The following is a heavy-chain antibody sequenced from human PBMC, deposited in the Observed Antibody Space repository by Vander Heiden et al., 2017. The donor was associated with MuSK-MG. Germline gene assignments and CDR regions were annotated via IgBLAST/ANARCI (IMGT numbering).Heavy chain of an antibody. CDR3: ASGDRLGITIFGGGIGDDAFDI. CDR2: ISYDGSNK. CDR1: GFTFSSYA. J-gene: IGHJ3*02. D-gene: IGHD3-3*01. Sequence: SLRLSCAASGFTFSSYAMHWVRQAPGKGLEWVAVISYDGSNKYYADSVKGRFTIARDNSKNTLYLQMNSLRAEDTAVYYCASGDRLGITIFGGGIGDDAFDIWGQGTMVTVSS. V-gene: IGHV3-30-3*01.